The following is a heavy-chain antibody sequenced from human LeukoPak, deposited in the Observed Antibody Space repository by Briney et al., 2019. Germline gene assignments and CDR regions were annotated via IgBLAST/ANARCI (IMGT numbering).Heavy chain of an antibody. V-gene: IGHV4-59*01. J-gene: IGHJ4*02. D-gene: IGHD6-13*01. Sequence: SETLSLTCTVSGGSISDSYWSWIRQSPGKGLEWIGYIHYSGSTNSNPSLKSRVTISVDTSKNQFSLKLSSVTAADTAVYYCASAAAGTRGYYFDYWGQGTLVTVSS. CDR1: GGSISDSY. CDR3: ASAAAGTRGYYFDY. CDR2: IHYSGST.